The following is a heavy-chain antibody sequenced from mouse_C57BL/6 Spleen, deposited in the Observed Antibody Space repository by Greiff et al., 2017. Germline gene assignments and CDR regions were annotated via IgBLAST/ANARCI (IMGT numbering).Heavy chain of an antibody. CDR3: ARAYYSNYDFDY. J-gene: IGHJ2*01. CDR1: GYTFTDYY. Sequence: VQLKQSGPVLVKPGASVKMSCKASGYTFTDYYMNWVKQSHGKSLEWIGVINPYNGGTSYNQKFKGKATLTVDKSSSTAYMELNSLTSEDSAVYYCARAYYSNYDFDYWGQGTTLTVSS. D-gene: IGHD2-5*01. CDR2: INPYNGGT. V-gene: IGHV1-19*01.